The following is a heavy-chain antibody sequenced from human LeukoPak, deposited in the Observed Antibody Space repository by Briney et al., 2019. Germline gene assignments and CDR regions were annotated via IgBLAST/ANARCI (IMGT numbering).Heavy chain of an antibody. Sequence: GGSLRLSCAASGFTVSSNYMNWVRQAPGKGLEWVSVIYSGGSTYYADSVKGRFTISRDNSKNTLYLQMNSLRAEDTAVYYCAKDLYGDYFRAYFDYWGQGTLVTVSS. J-gene: IGHJ4*02. D-gene: IGHD4-17*01. V-gene: IGHV3-53*01. CDR3: AKDLYGDYFRAYFDY. CDR2: IYSGGST. CDR1: GFTVSSNY.